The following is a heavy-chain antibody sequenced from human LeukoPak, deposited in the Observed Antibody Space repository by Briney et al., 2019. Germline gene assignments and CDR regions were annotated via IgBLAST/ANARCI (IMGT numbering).Heavy chain of an antibody. Sequence: PGGSLRLSCAASGFTFSSYTMNWVRQAPGKGLEWVSSISSSSSYIYHADSVKGRFTFSRDNAKNSLYLQMNSLRAEDTAVYYCARACAAIWFGEFCFDYWGQGTLVTVSS. J-gene: IGHJ4*02. CDR1: GFTFSSYT. CDR2: ISSSSSYI. CDR3: ARACAAIWFGEFCFDY. D-gene: IGHD3-10*01. V-gene: IGHV3-21*04.